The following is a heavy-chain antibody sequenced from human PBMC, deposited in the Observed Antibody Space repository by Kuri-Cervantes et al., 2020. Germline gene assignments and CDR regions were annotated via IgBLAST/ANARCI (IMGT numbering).Heavy chain of an antibody. D-gene: IGHD3-3*01. V-gene: IGHV3-30-3*01. CDR2: ISYDGSNK. Sequence: GGSLRLSCAASGFTLSSYAMHWVRQAPGKGLEWVAVISYDGSNKYYADSVKGRFTISRDNSKNTLYLQMNSLRAEDTAVYYCARSPTIFGVVTNFDYWGQGTLVTVSS. CDR3: ARSPTIFGVVTNFDY. CDR1: GFTLSSYA. J-gene: IGHJ4*02.